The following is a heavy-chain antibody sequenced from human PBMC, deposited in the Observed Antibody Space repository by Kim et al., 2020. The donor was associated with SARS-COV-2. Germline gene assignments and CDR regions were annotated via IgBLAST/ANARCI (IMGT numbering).Heavy chain of an antibody. J-gene: IGHJ4*02. V-gene: IGHV1-18*01. Sequence: NYARKVQGRVTMTTDTSTSVAYMELRSLRSDDTAVYYCARLLGGGSYYDYWGQGTLVTVSS. CDR3: ARLLGGGSYYDY. D-gene: IGHD1-26*01.